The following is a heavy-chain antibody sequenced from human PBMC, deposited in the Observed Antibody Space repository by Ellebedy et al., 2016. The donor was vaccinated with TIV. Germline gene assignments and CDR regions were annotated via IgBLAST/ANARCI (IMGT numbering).Heavy chain of an antibody. D-gene: IGHD2-2*01. Sequence: MPSETLSLTCAVYNESIRGYQWSWIRQPAGKGLEWIGRIYFSGSTNYNPSLKSRVTMSLDASKNQFSLKLSSVTAADTAVYYCTRGPAPSGYGMDVWGQGTTVTVSS. V-gene: IGHV4-59*10. CDR2: IYFSGST. J-gene: IGHJ6*02. CDR1: NESIRGYQ. CDR3: TRGPAPSGYGMDV.